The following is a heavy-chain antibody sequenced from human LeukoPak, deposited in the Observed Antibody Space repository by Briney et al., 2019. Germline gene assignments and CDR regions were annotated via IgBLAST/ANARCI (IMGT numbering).Heavy chain of an antibody. Sequence: GGSLRLSCAASGFTFSSYAMSWVRQAPGKGLEWVSAISGSGGSTYYADSVKGRLTISRDNSKNTLYLQMNSLRAEDTAVYYCAKGGVGYSYGFFDYWGQGTLVAVSS. CDR1: GFTFSSYA. CDR3: AKGGVGYSYGFFDY. V-gene: IGHV3-23*01. D-gene: IGHD5-18*01. J-gene: IGHJ4*02. CDR2: ISGSGGST.